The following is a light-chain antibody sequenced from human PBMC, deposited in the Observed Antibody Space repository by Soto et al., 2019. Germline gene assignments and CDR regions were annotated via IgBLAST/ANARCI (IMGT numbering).Light chain of an antibody. CDR2: DAS. J-gene: IGKJ1*01. CDR3: QQYKDDAWT. CDR1: QRIDRY. V-gene: IGKV1-5*01. Sequence: DIQLTQSPSTLSASVGDRVTITCRASQRIDRYLAWYQQKPGKAPKLLVYDASTLEGGVPSRFGGSGSATEFILIISSLQPDDFATYYCQQYKDDAWTFGQGTRVEIK.